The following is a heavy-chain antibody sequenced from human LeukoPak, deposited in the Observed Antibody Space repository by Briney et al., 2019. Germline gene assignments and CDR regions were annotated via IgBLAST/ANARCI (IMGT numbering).Heavy chain of an antibody. Sequence: SETLSLTCTVSGYSISSGYYWGWIRQPPGKGLEWIGRIYHSWSTYYNPSLKSRVTISVDTSKKQFSLKLSSVTAADTAVYYCASYCSSTSCFASDAFDIWGQGTMVTVSS. CDR3: ASYCSSTSCFASDAFDI. CDR1: GYSISSGYY. D-gene: IGHD2-2*01. CDR2: IYHSWST. J-gene: IGHJ3*02. V-gene: IGHV4-38-2*02.